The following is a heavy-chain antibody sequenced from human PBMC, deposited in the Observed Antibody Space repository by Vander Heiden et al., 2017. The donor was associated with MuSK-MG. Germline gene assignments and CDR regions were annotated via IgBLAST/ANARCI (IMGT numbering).Heavy chain of an antibody. CDR1: GFTFSSYA. V-gene: IGHV3-23*01. J-gene: IGHJ4*02. CDR2: ISGSGGST. Sequence: EVQLLESGGGLVQPGGSLVLSCAASGFTFSSYAMSWVRQAPGKGLEWVSAISGSGGSTYYADSVKGRFTISRDNSKNTLYLQMNSLRAEDTAVYYCTIAVASRRDYFDYWGQGTLVTVSS. D-gene: IGHD6-19*01. CDR3: TIAVASRRDYFDY.